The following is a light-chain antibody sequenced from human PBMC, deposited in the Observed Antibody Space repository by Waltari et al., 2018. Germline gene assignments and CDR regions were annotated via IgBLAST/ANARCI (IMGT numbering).Light chain of an antibody. CDR3: QQDYTTPFT. Sequence: DIQMTQSPSFLSASVGDRVNVTCRASQGINNELSWYQQKPGKVPSLLIYAASSLQTGVSSRFSGSGSGTDFTLTITSLQPEDVATYYCQQDYTTPFTFGQGTKVEIK. CDR2: AAS. J-gene: IGKJ2*01. CDR1: QGINNE. V-gene: IGKV1-27*01.